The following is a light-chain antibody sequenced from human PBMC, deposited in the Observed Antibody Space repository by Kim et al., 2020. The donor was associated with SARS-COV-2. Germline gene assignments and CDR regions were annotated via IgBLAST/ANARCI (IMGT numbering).Light chain of an antibody. Sequence: SPGDGAALSSRASQSLSGNFIAWYQQKPGQAPRLLIYGASIRATGIPDRFSGSGAGADFTLTINRLEPEDFAVYYCQQYGTSGRTFGQGTKVDIK. V-gene: IGKV3-20*01. J-gene: IGKJ1*01. CDR1: QSLSGNF. CDR3: QQYGTSGRT. CDR2: GAS.